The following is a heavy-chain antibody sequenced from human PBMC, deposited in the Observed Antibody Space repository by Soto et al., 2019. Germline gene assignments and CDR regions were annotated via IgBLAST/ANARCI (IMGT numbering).Heavy chain of an antibody. V-gene: IGHV3-30*18. Sequence: PGGSLRLSCAASGFTFSSYGMHWVRQAPGKGLEWVAVISYDGSNKYYADSVKGRFTISRDNSKNTLYLQMNSLRAEDTAVYYCAKSGLYCSGGSCYGDYYYYMDVWGKGTTATVAS. CDR2: ISYDGSNK. D-gene: IGHD2-15*01. CDR3: AKSGLYCSGGSCYGDYYYYMDV. J-gene: IGHJ6*03. CDR1: GFTFSSYG.